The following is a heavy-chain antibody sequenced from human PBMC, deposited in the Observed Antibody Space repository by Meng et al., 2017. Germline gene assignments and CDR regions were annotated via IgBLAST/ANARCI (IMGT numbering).Heavy chain of an antibody. CDR2: IWYDGSNK. CDR3: ARDDLRSLDY. V-gene: IGHV3-33*01. J-gene: IGHJ4*02. CDR1: GFSFSSYG. Sequence: VPVVVRGGGGVQPGRSSGLSCAASGFSFSSYGMHWVRQAPGKGLEWVAVIWYDGSNKYYADSVKGRFTISRDNSKNTLYLQMNSLRAEDTAVYYCARDDLRSLDYWGQGTLVTVSS.